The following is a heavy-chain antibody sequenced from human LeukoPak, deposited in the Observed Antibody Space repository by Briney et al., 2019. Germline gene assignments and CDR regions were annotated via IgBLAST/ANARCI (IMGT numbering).Heavy chain of an antibody. CDR3: ASVMLGIVGATIGYFDY. J-gene: IGHJ4*02. Sequence: PSETLSLTCSVSGSSISSSSDYWGWIRQPPGKGLEWIGSIYYSGRTYYNLSLKSRVTMSVDTSKNQFSLKLSSVTAADTAVYYCASVMLGIVGATIGYFDYWGQGTLVTVSS. D-gene: IGHD1-26*01. V-gene: IGHV4-39*01. CDR1: GSSISSSSDY. CDR2: IYYSGRT.